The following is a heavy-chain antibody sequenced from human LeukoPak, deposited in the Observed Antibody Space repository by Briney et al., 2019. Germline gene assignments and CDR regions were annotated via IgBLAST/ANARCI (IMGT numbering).Heavy chain of an antibody. CDR1: GFTFSDYY. V-gene: IGHV3-11*01. Sequence: GGSLRLSCAASGFTFSDYYMFWIRQAPGKGLEWVSYISNSGSIIYYADSVKGRFTVSRDNAKDSLYLQMNSLRAEDTAVYYCARAVSADTTMVYFDYWGQGTLVTVSS. J-gene: IGHJ4*02. CDR3: ARAVSADTTMVYFDY. D-gene: IGHD5-18*01. CDR2: ISNSGSII.